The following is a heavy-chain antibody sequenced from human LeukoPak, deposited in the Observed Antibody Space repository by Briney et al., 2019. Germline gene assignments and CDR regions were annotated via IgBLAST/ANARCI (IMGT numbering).Heavy chain of an antibody. V-gene: IGHV4-59*01. CDR3: ARGTYYDFWSCYYNPNYFDY. Sequence: SETLSLTCTVSGGSISRYYWSWIRQPPGKGLEWLGYIYYSGSTNYNPSLKIRVTISVETSKNQFSLKLTTVNAADTADYYCARGTYYDFWSCYYNPNYFDYWGQGTLVTVSA. CDR2: IYYSGST. D-gene: IGHD3-3*01. CDR1: GGSISRYY. J-gene: IGHJ4*02.